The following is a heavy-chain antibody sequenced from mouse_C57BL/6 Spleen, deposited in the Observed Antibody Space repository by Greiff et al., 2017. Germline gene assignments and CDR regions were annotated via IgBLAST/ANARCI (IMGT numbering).Heavy chain of an antibody. CDR3: ARKRLWSLDY. J-gene: IGHJ2*01. Sequence: VQLQQSGGGLVKPGGSLKLSCAASGFTFSDYGMHWVRQAPEKGLEWVAYISSGSSTIYYADTVKGRFTISRANAKNTLFLQMTSLRSEDTAMYYCARKRLWSLDYWGQGTARTVSS. CDR2: ISSGSSTI. V-gene: IGHV5-17*01. CDR1: GFTFSDYG. D-gene: IGHD3-3*01.